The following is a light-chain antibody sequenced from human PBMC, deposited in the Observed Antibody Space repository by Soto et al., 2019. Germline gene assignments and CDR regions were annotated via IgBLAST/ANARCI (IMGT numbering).Light chain of an antibody. Sequence: EIVLTQTPAILSLSPGERATLSCRASQSVRSSNLAWFQQKLGQAPRLLIYAASSRATDIPDRFSGSGSGTDFTLTISRLEPEDFAMYFCQQYGTSPRTFGQGTHLEIK. CDR2: AAS. CDR1: QSVRSSN. CDR3: QQYGTSPRT. V-gene: IGKV3-20*01. J-gene: IGKJ2*01.